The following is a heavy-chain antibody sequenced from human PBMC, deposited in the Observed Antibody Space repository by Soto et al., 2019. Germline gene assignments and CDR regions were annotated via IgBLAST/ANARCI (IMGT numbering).Heavy chain of an antibody. J-gene: IGHJ2*01. CDR2: IDSRGEYT. CDR3: ARGSGGHGYFDL. D-gene: IGHD3-10*01. CDR1: GFSFSVYY. V-gene: IGHV3-11*05. Sequence: QEHLTDSGGGLVQPGGSLRISCATSGFSFSVYYMTWIRQAPGKGLEWISYIDSRGEYTYYADSVRGRFTISRDNAKNSLHLQMNSLRADDTAVYYCARGSGGHGYFDLWGRGTLVTVSS.